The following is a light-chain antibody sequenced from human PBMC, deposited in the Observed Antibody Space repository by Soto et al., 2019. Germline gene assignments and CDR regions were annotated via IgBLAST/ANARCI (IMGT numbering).Light chain of an antibody. CDR1: QSVSNF. CDR2: DTS. CDR3: QQRSNWPIT. Sequence: EIVLTQSPCTLSLSPGKRATLSCRASQSVSNFLAWYQQKPGQAPRLLIYDTSNRATGIPARFSGSGSGTDFTLTINNLAPEDFELYYCQQRSNWPITFGQGTRLEIK. V-gene: IGKV3-11*01. J-gene: IGKJ5*01.